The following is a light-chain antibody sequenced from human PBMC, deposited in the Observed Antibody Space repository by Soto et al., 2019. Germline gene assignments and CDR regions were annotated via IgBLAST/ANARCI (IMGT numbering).Light chain of an antibody. J-gene: IGKJ1*01. CDR2: AAS. Sequence: DIQMTQTPSSLSASVGDRVTITCRASQSISSYLNWYQQKPGKAPKLLIYAASSLQSGVPSRFSGSGSGTEFTLTISSLQPDDFATYYCQQYNSYSFGQRTKVDI. CDR3: QQYNSYS. V-gene: IGKV1-39*01. CDR1: QSISSY.